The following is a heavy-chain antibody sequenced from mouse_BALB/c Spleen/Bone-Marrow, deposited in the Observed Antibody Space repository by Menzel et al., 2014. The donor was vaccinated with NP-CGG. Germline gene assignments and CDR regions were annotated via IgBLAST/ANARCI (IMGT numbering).Heavy chain of an antibody. CDR1: GYTFTSNT. CDR3: ARSLRWYFGV. V-gene: IGHV1-4*01. J-gene: IGHJ1*01. CDR2: INPSSGYT. D-gene: IGHD1-1*01. Sequence: VNLVESGAELARPGASVKMSCKASGYTFTSNTMHWVKQRPGQGLEWIGYINPSSGYTNYNQKFKDRATLTADKSSSTAYMQLSSLTSEDSAVYYCARSLRWYFGVWGAGTTVTVSS.